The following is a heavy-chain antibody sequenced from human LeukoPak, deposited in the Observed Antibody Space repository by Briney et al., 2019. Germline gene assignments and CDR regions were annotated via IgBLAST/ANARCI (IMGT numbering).Heavy chain of an antibody. CDR1: GYSFTSYW. Sequence: GESLKISCKGSGYSFTSYWIGWVRQMPGKGLEWMGIIYPGDSDTRYSPSFQGQVTISADKSISTAYLQWSSLKASDTAMYYCARRAAAAGRYYYCYGMDVWGQGTTVTVSS. J-gene: IGHJ6*02. CDR3: ARRAAAAGRYYYCYGMDV. D-gene: IGHD6-13*01. V-gene: IGHV5-51*01. CDR2: IYPGDSDT.